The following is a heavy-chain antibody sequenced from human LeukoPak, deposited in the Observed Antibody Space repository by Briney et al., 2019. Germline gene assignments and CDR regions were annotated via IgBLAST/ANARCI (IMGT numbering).Heavy chain of an antibody. J-gene: IGHJ4*02. D-gene: IGHD4-17*01. V-gene: IGHV3-7*01. CDR2: IKQDGSEK. CDR1: GFTFDDYG. CDR3: ARDRPPTAFFDS. Sequence: GGSLRPSCAASGFTFDDYGMSWVRQAPGKGLEWVANIKQDGSEKYYVDSVKGRFTISRDNAKNSLYLQMNSLRVEDTAVYFCARDRPPTAFFDSWGQGTLVTVSS.